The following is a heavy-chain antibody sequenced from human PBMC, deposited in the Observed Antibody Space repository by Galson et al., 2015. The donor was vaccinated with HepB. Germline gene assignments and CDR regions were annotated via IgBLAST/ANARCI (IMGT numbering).Heavy chain of an antibody. CDR1: GIMLSTNW. CDR3: ARVGPHYDY. V-gene: IGHV3-7*01. Sequence: SLRLSYAASGIMLSTNWMSWVRQAPGKGLEWVANIKQDGSETYYADPVKGRFTISRGNAKNSLYLQMNSLKAEDTGVYYCARVGPHYDYWGQGALVTVSS. CDR2: IKQDGSET. J-gene: IGHJ4*02. D-gene: IGHD1-26*01.